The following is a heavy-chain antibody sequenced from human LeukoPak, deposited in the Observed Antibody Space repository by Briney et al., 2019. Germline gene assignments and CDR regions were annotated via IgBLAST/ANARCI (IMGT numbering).Heavy chain of an antibody. J-gene: IGHJ6*02. V-gene: IGHV1-69*13. CDR3: ARDVSGRWELPSYYGMDV. CDR1: GGTFSSYA. D-gene: IGHD1-26*01. Sequence: SVKISCKASGGTFSSYAISWVRQAPGQGLEWMGGIIPIFGTANYAQKFQGRVTITADESTSTAYMELSSLRSEDTAVYYCARDVSGRWELPSYYGMDVWGQGTTVTVSS. CDR2: IIPIFGTA.